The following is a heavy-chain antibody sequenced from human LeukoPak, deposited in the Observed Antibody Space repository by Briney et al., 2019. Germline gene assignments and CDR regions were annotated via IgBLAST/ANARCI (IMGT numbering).Heavy chain of an antibody. J-gene: IGHJ3*02. CDR2: IYSGGST. CDR3: ARRRSTSWAPDI. V-gene: IGHV3-53*01. CDR1: GFTVSTNY. D-gene: IGHD6-13*01. Sequence: PGGSLRLSCAASGFTVSTNYMTWVRQAPGKGLEWVSVIYSGGSTYYADSVKGRFTISRDNSRNTLYLQMNSLRVEDTAVYYCARRRSTSWAPDIWGQGTMVTVSS.